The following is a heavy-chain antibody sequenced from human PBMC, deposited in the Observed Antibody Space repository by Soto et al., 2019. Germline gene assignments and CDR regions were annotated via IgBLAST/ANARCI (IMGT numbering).Heavy chain of an antibody. V-gene: IGHV4-39*01. J-gene: IGHJ4*02. Sequence: SETLSLTCTVSGVSIGSSSYYWGWIRQPPGKGLEWIGSIYDRGSTYSNPSLKSRLTTSLDTSKNQFSLKLTSVTAADTAVYYCARHGYTSGRTYFDYWGQGTLVTVSS. D-gene: IGHD6-19*01. CDR3: ARHGYTSGRTYFDY. CDR2: IYDRGST. CDR1: GVSIGSSSYY.